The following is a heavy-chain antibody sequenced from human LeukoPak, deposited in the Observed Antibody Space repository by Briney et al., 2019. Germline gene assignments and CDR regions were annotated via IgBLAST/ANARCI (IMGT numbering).Heavy chain of an antibody. CDR3: AGERGEEYSSGWYKRNYFDN. J-gene: IGHJ4*02. D-gene: IGHD6-19*01. Sequence: KPSETLSLTCTVSGDSFSSVTDYRAWIRQPPGKGLEWIASGDYSGGTYYNPSLESRVAISADMSKNQFSLKLTSVTGADTAVYYCAGERGEEYSSGWYKRNYFDNWGQGIRVTVSS. CDR1: GDSFSSVTDY. V-gene: IGHV4-39*07. CDR2: GDYSGGT.